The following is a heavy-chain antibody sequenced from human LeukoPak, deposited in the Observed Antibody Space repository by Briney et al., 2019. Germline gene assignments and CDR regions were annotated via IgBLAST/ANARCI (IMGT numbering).Heavy chain of an antibody. V-gene: IGHV3-23*01. D-gene: IGHD2-21*02. Sequence: GGSLRLSCAASGFTFSSYAMTWVRQAPGKGLERVSSITGSGSSTYYADSVKGRFTISRDNSKNTLYVQMNSLRAEDTAVYFCAKPPRVAVVTAFDSWGQGTLVTVSS. CDR3: AKPPRVAVVTAFDS. CDR2: ITGSGSST. J-gene: IGHJ4*02. CDR1: GFTFSSYA.